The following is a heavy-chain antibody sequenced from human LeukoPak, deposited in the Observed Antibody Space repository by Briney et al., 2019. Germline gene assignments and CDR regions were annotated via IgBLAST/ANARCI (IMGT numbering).Heavy chain of an antibody. V-gene: IGHV4-39*01. J-gene: IGHJ4*02. CDR3: ARHVRQQLPPKAFDY. CDR1: GGPISSGIYY. CDR2: IYYSGNT. D-gene: IGHD6-13*01. Sequence: SETLSLTCTVSGGPISSGIYYWGWIRQPPGKGLEWIGSIYYSGNTYYNPSLKGRVTISVDTSKNQLSLKLNSVTAADTAVYYCARHVRQQLPPKAFDYWGQGTLVTVSS.